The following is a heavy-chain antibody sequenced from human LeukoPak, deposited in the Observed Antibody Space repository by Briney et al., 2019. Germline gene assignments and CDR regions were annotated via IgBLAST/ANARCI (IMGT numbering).Heavy chain of an antibody. CDR2: IKSDGITI. CDR1: GFNSEDHA. D-gene: IGHD1-20*01. V-gene: IGHV3-74*01. J-gene: IGHJ4*02. CDR3: LRDLNWSLDQ. Sequence: PGRSLRLSCVVSGFNSEDHAMHWVRQAPGKGLVWVSRIKSDGITITYADSVKGRFTISRDNAKNTLYLQMNSLRAEDTAVYYCLRDLNWSLDQWGQGTLVTVSS.